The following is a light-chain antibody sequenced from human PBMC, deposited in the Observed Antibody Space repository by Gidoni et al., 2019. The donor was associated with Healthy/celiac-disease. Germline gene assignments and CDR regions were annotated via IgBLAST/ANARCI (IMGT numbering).Light chain of an antibody. CDR1: QSISSY. CDR3: QQSYSTPPWT. CDR2: AAS. J-gene: IGKJ1*01. V-gene: IGKV1-39*01. Sequence: IQINQSTSYLSASVGDRITIPCRARQSISSYVTWYQQKPGQAPMLLIDAASRLQSVVPSRFSGSSSGTDFTLTSSRLQHEDLATYYCQQSYSTPPWTFGPGTKVEIK.